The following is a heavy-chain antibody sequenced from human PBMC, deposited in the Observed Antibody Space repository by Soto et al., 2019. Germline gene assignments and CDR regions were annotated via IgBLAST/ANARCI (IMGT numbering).Heavy chain of an antibody. CDR2: VYHTGSA. CDR1: GGSVSSGSYY. Sequence: SLTCSVSGGSVSSGSYYWSWIRQPPGKGLEWIGYVYHTGSATYNPPLNSRVTISVDSSKNQFSLKLRSVTAADTAVYYCARAGGSSWYVDVWGQGTLVTVSS. D-gene: IGHD6-13*01. CDR3: ARAGGSSWYVDV. J-gene: IGHJ4*02. V-gene: IGHV4-61*01.